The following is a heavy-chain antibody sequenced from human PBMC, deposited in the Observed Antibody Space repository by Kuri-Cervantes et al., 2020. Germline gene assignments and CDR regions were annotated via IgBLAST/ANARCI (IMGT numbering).Heavy chain of an antibody. D-gene: IGHD6-13*01. CDR3: ARVRSHYFDY. J-gene: IGHJ4*02. CDR2: INAGDGNT. V-gene: IGHV1-3*01. CDR1: GYTFTSYS. Sequence: ASVKVSCKSSGYTFTSYSMHWVRQAPGQRLEWMGWINAGDGNTKYSQKFRGRVTITRDTSASTAYMELSSLRSEDTAVYYCARVRSHYFDYWGQGTLVTVSS.